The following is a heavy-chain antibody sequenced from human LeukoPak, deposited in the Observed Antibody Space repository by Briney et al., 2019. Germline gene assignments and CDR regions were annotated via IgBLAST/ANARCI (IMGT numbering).Heavy chain of an antibody. Sequence: PGRSLRLPCAASGFTFSDYGIHWVRLAPGKGLEWVGVTSSDGSNKFYADSVKGRFTVSRDNSKNTLYLKMNRLRAEDTAVYYCARDNDPDYSSSPGWFDLWGQGTLVTVSS. V-gene: IGHV3-30*06. D-gene: IGHD3-22*01. CDR2: TSSDGSNK. CDR1: GFTFSDYG. CDR3: ARDNDPDYSSSPGWFDL. J-gene: IGHJ5*02.